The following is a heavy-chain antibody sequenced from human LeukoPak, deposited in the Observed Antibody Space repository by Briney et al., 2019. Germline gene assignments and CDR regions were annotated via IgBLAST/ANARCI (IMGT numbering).Heavy chain of an antibody. D-gene: IGHD2-15*01. V-gene: IGHV4-4*07. CDR2: IYTSGST. Sequence: SETLSLTCTVSGGSISSYYWSWIRQPAGKGLEWIGRIYTSGSTNYNPSLKSRVTMSVDTSKNQFSLKLSSVTAADTAVYYCARIFSSGYCSGGSCYSLLRRWEAWFDPWGQGTLVTVSS. J-gene: IGHJ5*02. CDR1: GGSISSYY. CDR3: ARIFSSGYCSGGSCYSLLRRWEAWFDP.